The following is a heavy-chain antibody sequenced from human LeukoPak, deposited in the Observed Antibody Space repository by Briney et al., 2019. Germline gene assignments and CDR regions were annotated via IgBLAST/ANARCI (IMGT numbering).Heavy chain of an antibody. V-gene: IGHV3-33*01. CDR2: IWHDGNEK. CDR1: GFTIWSYG. D-gene: IGHD2-2*01. CDR3: ARWSTPYGMDV. Sequence: GGSLRLSCAASGFTIWSYGMHWVRQAPGKGLEWAAFIWHDGNEKSYADSVKGRFTISRDNSKKTVYLQMNSLRVDDTALYYCARWSTPYGMDVWGKGTTVTVSS. J-gene: IGHJ6*04.